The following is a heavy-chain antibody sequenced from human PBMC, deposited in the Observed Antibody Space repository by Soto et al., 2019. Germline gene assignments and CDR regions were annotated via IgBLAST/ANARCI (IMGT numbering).Heavy chain of an antibody. D-gene: IGHD1-26*01. V-gene: IGHV3-30-3*01. J-gene: IGHJ6*02. Sequence: QVQLVESGGGVVQPGRSLTLSCAASGFPFTSYAIHWVRQAPGNGLEWVAVISHDGGIKHYADSVKGRFTISGDNSNNAFYLQMNSLGEEDTAVYHCAGEHDALDVCGHGTTVTVAS. CDR1: GFPFTSYA. CDR2: ISHDGGIK. CDR3: AGEHDALDV.